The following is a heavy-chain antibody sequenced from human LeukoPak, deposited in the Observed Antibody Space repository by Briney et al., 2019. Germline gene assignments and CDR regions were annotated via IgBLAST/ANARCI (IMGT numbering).Heavy chain of an antibody. V-gene: IGHV3-33*01. CDR2: IWYDGSNK. Sequence: GGSLRLSCAASGFTFSSYGMHWVRQAPGKGLEWVAVIWYDGSNKYYADSVKGRFTISRDNSKNTLYLQMNSLRAEDTAVYYCARESLQYYFDYWGRGTQVTVSS. CDR1: GFTFSSYG. CDR3: ARESLQYYFDY. J-gene: IGHJ4*02.